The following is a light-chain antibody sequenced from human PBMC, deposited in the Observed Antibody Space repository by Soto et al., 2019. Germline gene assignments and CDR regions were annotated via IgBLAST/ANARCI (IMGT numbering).Light chain of an antibody. CDR3: AAWDGSLNNVL. J-gene: IGLJ2*01. Sequence: QTVLTQPPSASGTPGQRVSISCSGSGSSIGTNTVNWYRQLPGTAPKLLIYANNQRPSGVPDRFSGSKSGTSASLAISGLQSEDEVEYYCAAWDGSLNNVLFGGGTKVTVL. CDR2: ANN. CDR1: GSSIGTNT. V-gene: IGLV1-44*01.